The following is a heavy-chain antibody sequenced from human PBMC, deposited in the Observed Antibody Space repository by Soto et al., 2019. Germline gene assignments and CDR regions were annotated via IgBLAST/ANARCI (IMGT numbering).Heavy chain of an antibody. CDR3: ARCLRWYYDSSGYYSRYYFDY. D-gene: IGHD3-22*01. Sequence: SETLSLTCTVSGGSISGYYWSWIRQPPGKGLEWIGYIYYSGSTNYNPSLKSRVTISVDTSKNQFSLKLSSVTAADTAVYYCARCLRWYYDSSGYYSRYYFDYWGQGTLVTVSS. V-gene: IGHV4-59*01. J-gene: IGHJ4*02. CDR1: GGSISGYY. CDR2: IYYSGST.